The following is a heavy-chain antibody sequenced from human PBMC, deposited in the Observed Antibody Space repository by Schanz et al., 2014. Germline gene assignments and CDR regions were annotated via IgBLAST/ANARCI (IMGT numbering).Heavy chain of an antibody. CDR3: ARRKHAFDI. CDR2: IYTSGST. J-gene: IGHJ3*02. Sequence: VHLVESGGGVVQPGRSLRLSCAASGFTLTSHGMHWVRQAPGKGLEWVSVIYTSGSTYYADSVRGRFTFSRDNSKNTLYLQMNSLRAEDTAVYYCARRKHAFDIWGQGTMVTVSS. V-gene: IGHV3-66*01. CDR1: GFTLTSHG.